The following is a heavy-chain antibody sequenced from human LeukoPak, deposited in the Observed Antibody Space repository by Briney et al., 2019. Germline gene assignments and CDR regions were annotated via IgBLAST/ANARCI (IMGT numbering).Heavy chain of an antibody. J-gene: IGHJ4*02. CDR1: GFTFSNYW. V-gene: IGHV3-74*01. CDR2: FKSDGSTI. CDR3: ARACTSGYCFDC. D-gene: IGHD3-22*01. Sequence: GGSLRLSCTASGFTFSNYWMSWVRHAPGKGLVWVSRFKSDGSTITYADSVKGRFTISRDNAKNTVYLQMNSLRADDTAVYYCARACTSGYCFDCWGQGTLVTVSS.